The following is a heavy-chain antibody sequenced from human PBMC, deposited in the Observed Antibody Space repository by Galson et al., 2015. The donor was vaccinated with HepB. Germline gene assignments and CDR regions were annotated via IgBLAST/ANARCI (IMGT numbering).Heavy chain of an antibody. V-gene: IGHV3-21*01. J-gene: IGHJ4*02. Sequence: SLRLSCAASGFTFSSYSMNWVRQAPGKGLEWVSSISSSSSYIYYADSVKGRFTISRDNAKNSLYLQMNSLRAEDTAVYYCARLREGIVGAKIYFDYWGQGTLVTVSS. D-gene: IGHD1-26*01. CDR2: ISSSSSYI. CDR3: ARLREGIVGAKIYFDY. CDR1: GFTFSSYS.